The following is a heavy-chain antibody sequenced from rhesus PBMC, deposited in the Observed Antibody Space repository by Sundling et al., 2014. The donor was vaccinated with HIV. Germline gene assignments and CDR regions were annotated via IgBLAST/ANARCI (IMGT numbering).Heavy chain of an antibody. J-gene: IGHJ6*01. CDR1: GGSISDTYR. V-gene: IGHV4S10*01. CDR2: INGNSGST. D-gene: IGHD6-25*01. CDR3: ARGLYGLDS. Sequence: QVQLQESGPGVVKPSETLSLTCAVSGGSISDTYRWTWIRQPPGKGLEWIGEINGNSGSTNYNPSLKSRVTISRDTSKNQFSLRLNSVTAADTAFYYCARGLYGLDSWGQGVVVTVSS.